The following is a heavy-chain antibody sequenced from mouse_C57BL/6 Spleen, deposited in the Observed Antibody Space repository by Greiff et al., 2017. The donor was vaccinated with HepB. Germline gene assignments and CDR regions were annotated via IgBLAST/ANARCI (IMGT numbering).Heavy chain of an antibody. CDR1: GYTFTSYW. J-gene: IGHJ1*03. Sequence: QVQLQQPGAELVKPGASVKLSCKASGYTFTSYWMHWVKQRPGQGLEWIGMIHPNSGSTNYNEKFKSKATLTVDKSSSTAYMQLSSLTSEDSAVYYCARGDDGYYEWYFDVRGTGTTVTVSS. CDR3: ARGDDGYYEWYFDV. CDR2: IHPNSGST. V-gene: IGHV1-64*01. D-gene: IGHD2-3*01.